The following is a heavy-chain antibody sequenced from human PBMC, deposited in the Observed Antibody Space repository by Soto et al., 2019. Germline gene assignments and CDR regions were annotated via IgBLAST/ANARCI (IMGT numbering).Heavy chain of an antibody. Sequence: QVQLQESGPGLVKPSQTLSLTCTVSGGSISSGGYYWSWIRQHPGKGLEWIGYIYYSGSTYYNPSLKSRVAISVDTSKNQFSLKLSSVTAADTAVYYCARGRNGAAQYYYYYMDVWGKGTTVTVSS. CDR1: GGSISSGGYY. V-gene: IGHV4-31*03. J-gene: IGHJ6*03. CDR2: IYYSGST. CDR3: ARGRNGAAQYYYYYMDV. D-gene: IGHD2-8*01.